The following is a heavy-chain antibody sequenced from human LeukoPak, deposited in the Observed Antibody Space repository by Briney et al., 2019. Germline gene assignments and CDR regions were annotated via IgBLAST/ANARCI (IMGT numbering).Heavy chain of an antibody. CDR2: IIPIFGTA. CDR3: ARAGGLQGGYYYYYGMDV. CDR1: GGTFSSYA. V-gene: IGHV1-69*06. J-gene: IGHJ6*04. D-gene: IGHD2-21*01. Sequence: GASVKVSCKASGGTFSSYAISWVRQAPGQRLEWMGGIIPIFGTANYAQKFQGRVTITADKSTSTAYMELSSLRSEDTAVYYCARAGGLQGGYYYYYGMDVWGKGTTVTVSS.